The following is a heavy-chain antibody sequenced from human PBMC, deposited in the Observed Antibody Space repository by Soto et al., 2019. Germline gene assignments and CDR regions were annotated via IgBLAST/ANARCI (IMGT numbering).Heavy chain of an antibody. V-gene: IGHV3-74*01. D-gene: IGHD2-2*01. CDR1: GFTFNYYW. J-gene: IGHJ5*02. Sequence: GGSLRLSCAASGFTFNYYWMHWVRQAPGQGLVWVAHIQNDGSRTTYADYVKGRFTISRDNAKNTLYMKMDSLRAEDTGVYYCARGPYCISTSCYDWFDPWGQGT. CDR3: ARGPYCISTSCYDWFDP. CDR2: IQNDGSRT.